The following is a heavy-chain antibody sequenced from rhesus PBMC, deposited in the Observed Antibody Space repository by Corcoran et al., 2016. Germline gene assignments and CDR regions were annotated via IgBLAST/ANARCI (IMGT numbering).Heavy chain of an antibody. CDR1: GYSISSGYY. CDR2: ISGSRGRT. J-gene: IGHJ4*01. D-gene: IGHD3-9*01. Sequence: QVQLQESGPGLVKPSETLSLTCAVSGYSISSGYYWGWIRQPPGKGLDYSGYISGSRGRTYYNPSLKSRVTISTDTSKNQFSLKLSSVTAADTAVYYCAREYYEDDYGYYYPFDYWGQGVLVTVSS. V-gene: IGHV4-99*02. CDR3: AREYYEDDYGYYYPFDY.